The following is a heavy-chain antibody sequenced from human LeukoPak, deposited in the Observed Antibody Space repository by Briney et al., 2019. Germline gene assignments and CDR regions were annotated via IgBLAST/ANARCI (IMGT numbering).Heavy chain of an antibody. J-gene: IGHJ4*02. CDR2: VSPPGGGT. V-gene: IGHV3-23*01. CDR3: ARVYQGVAIFDGIDY. Sequence: GGSLRLSCAASGFTFSNHGMNWVRQAPGKGLEWLSGVSPPGGGTYYADSVKGRFTISRDDSKNTLSLQMNSLRAEDTAVYYCARVYQGVAIFDGIDYWGQGTLVTVSS. D-gene: IGHD3-3*01. CDR1: GFTFSNHG.